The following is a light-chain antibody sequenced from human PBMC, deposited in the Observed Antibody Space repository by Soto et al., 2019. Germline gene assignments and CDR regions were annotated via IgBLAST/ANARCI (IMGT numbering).Light chain of an antibody. Sequence: DIQMTQSPSSLSASVGDRVTITCRASQTISSYLNWYQQTPGRAPKLLIYAASSLQGGVPSRFSGSGSGTDFTLTISSLQPEDFATFYCQQTYSTPSTWTFGQATKVEIK. CDR3: QQTYSTPSTWT. CDR2: AAS. CDR1: QTISSY. V-gene: IGKV1-39*01. J-gene: IGKJ1*01.